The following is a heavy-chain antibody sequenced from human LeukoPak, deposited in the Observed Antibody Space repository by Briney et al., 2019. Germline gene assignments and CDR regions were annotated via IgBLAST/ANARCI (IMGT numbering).Heavy chain of an antibody. CDR3: ARFGYCSSTSCHPNYGMDV. Sequence: PSETLSLTCAVYGGSFSGYYWSWIRQPPGKGLEWIGEINHSGSTNYNPSLKSRVTISVDTSKNQFSLKLSSVTAADTAVYYCARFGYCSSTSCHPNYGMDVWGQGTTVTVSS. V-gene: IGHV4-34*01. D-gene: IGHD2-2*01. CDR1: GGSFSGYY. CDR2: INHSGST. J-gene: IGHJ6*02.